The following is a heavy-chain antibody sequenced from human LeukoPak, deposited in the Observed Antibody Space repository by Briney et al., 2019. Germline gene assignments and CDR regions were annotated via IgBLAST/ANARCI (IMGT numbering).Heavy chain of an antibody. CDR3: ARELVFGYRFNWYY. Sequence: SVRVSCTASVGTFISYGINWVRQAPGQGGEWMGRIIPNLGTTNYAQKFQGRVTITADKSTSTAYMELTSLTSEDTAMYYCARELVFGYRFNWYYWGQGTLVTVSS. J-gene: IGHJ4*02. CDR1: VGTFISYG. CDR2: IIPNLGTT. D-gene: IGHD3-9*01. V-gene: IGHV1-69*06.